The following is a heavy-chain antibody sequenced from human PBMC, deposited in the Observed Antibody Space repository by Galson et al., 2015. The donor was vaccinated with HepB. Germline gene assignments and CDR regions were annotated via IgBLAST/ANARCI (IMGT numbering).Heavy chain of an antibody. V-gene: IGHV3-30*02. CDR1: GFTFSSYG. CDR2: IRYDGSNK. Sequence: SLRLSCAASGFTFSSYGMHWVRQAPGKGLEWVAFIRYDGSNKYYADSVKGRFTISRDNSKNTLYLQMNSLRAEDTAVYYCAKGVLPLAVAAPFDYWGQGTLVTVSS. D-gene: IGHD6-19*01. J-gene: IGHJ4*02. CDR3: AKGVLPLAVAAPFDY.